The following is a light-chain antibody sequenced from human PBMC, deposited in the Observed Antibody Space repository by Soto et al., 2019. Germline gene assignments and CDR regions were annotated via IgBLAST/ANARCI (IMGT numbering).Light chain of an antibody. CDR2: DDS. CDR1: NVGSNS. J-gene: IGLJ3*02. CDR3: QVWDINSDHWV. Sequence: SYELTQPPSVSVASGQTARITCGVNNVGSNSVHWYQQKPGQAPVLVVFDDSDRPSGIPERVSGSKSGNTATLTISRVEAGDEADYYCQVWDINSDHWVFGGGTQLTVL. V-gene: IGLV3-21*02.